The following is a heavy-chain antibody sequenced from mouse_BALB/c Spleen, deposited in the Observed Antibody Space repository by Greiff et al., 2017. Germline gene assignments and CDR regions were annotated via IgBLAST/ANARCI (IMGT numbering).Heavy chain of an antibody. J-gene: IGHJ2*01. CDR2: INPSTGYT. Sequence: VKLMESGAELAKPGASVKMSCKASGYTFTSYWMHWVKQRPGQGLEWIGYINPSTGYTEYNQKFKDKATLTADKSSSTAYMQLSSLTSEDSAVYYCTRSYGNSFDYWGQGTTLTVSS. CDR1: GYTFTSYW. CDR3: TRSYGNSFDY. V-gene: IGHV1-7*01. D-gene: IGHD2-1*01.